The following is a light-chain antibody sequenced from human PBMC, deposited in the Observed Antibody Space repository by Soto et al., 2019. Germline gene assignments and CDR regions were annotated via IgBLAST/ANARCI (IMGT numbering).Light chain of an antibody. J-gene: IGKJ5*01. CDR2: KVS. CDR1: ESLVHSDGIAY. Sequence: DVVMTHSPISLPVTLGPPAYISCRSNESLVHSDGIAYFSWFQQRPGRSPRXLIYKVSNRDSGVPARFSGSGSGTDFALKISRLQPEDVAVYYCMQGTHWTITFGHGTRLEI. V-gene: IGKV2-30*02. CDR3: MQGTHWTIT.